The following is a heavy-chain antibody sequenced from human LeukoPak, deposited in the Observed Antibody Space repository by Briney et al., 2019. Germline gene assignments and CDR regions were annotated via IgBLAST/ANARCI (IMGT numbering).Heavy chain of an antibody. Sequence: ASVKVSCKASGYTFTSYAMNWVRQAPGQGLEWMGWINTNTGNPTYAQGFTGRFVFSLDTSVSTAYLQISSLKAEDTAVYYCARRGGYCSGGSCYSEGSYYYYYYMDVWGKGTTVTVSS. J-gene: IGHJ6*03. CDR1: GYTFTSYA. CDR2: INTNTGNP. D-gene: IGHD2-15*01. V-gene: IGHV7-4-1*02. CDR3: ARRGGYCSGGSCYSEGSYYYYYYMDV.